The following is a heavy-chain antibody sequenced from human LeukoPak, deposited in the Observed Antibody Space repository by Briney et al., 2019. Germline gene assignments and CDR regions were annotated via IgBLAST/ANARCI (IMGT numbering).Heavy chain of an antibody. D-gene: IGHD6-19*01. CDR1: GGTFSSYA. V-gene: IGHV1-69*05. CDR2: IIPIFGTA. Sequence: ASVKVSCKASGGTFSSYAISWVRQAPGQGLEWMGGIIPIFGTANYAQKFQGRVTITTDESTSTAYMELSSLRSVDTAVYYCARGRIAVANNWFDPWGQGTLVTVSS. CDR3: ARGRIAVANNWFDP. J-gene: IGHJ5*02.